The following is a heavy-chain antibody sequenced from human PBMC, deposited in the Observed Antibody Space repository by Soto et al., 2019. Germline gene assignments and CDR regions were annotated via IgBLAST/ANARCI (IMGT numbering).Heavy chain of an antibody. D-gene: IGHD3-22*01. CDR3: VHIFHDSSGYYYYFDY. CDR1: GFSLSTSGVG. J-gene: IGHJ4*02. CDR2: IYWDDDK. Sequence: QITLKESGPTLVKPTQTLTLTCTFSGFSLSTSGVGVGWIRQPPGKALEWLTVIYWDDDKSYSPSLKRRLTITKDTSKNQVVLTMTNMDPVDTATYYCVHIFHDSSGYYYYFDYWGQGTLVTVSS. V-gene: IGHV2-5*02.